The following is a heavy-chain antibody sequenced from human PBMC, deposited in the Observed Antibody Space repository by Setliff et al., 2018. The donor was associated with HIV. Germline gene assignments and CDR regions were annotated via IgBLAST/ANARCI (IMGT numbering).Heavy chain of an antibody. V-gene: IGHV3-21*01. J-gene: IGHJ6*03. CDR2: ISSSSTFI. D-gene: IGHD3-10*01. Sequence: GGSLRLSCAASGFTFGSYSMNWVRQAPGKGLEWISSISSSSTFIHYANSVSGRFTISRDSAKNSLYLQMNSLRAEDTAVYYCVRDYGSGTNFFYSMDVWGKGTTVTSP. CDR3: VRDYGSGTNFFYSMDV. CDR1: GFTFGSYS.